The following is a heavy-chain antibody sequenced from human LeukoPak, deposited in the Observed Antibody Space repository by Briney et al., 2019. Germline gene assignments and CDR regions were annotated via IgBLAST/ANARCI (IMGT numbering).Heavy chain of an antibody. Sequence: GGSLRLSCAASGFTFSTFAMSWVRQDPGRGLEWVSSITGAGSTTYYPESVKGRFTISRDNSKNTLYLQMNSLRVEDTAVYFCAKGYPEWFDPWGQGTLVTVSS. CDR3: AKGYPEWFDP. V-gene: IGHV3-23*01. D-gene: IGHD1-1*01. J-gene: IGHJ5*02. CDR2: ITGAGSTT. CDR1: GFTFSTFA.